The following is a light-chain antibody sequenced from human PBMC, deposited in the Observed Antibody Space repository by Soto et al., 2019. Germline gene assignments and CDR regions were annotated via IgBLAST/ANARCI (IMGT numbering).Light chain of an antibody. J-gene: IGKJ1*01. CDR3: QHYNSYSEA. CDR2: QAS. V-gene: IGKV1-5*03. Sequence: DIQLNQSASPLSASVGDRVTLTCRASQTISSWLAWYQQKPGKAPKLLIYQASTLKSGVPSRFSGSGSWTEFTLTISSLQPDDFATYYCQHYNSYSEAFGQGTKVDIK. CDR1: QTISSW.